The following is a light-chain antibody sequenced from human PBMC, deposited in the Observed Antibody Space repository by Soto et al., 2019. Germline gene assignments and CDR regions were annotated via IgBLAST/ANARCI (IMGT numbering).Light chain of an antibody. J-gene: IGLJ3*02. CDR2: SNN. CDR1: SSDIGSNV. CDR3: AAWDDSLNGL. V-gene: IGLV1-44*01. Sequence: QAVVTQPPSASGTPGQRVTISCSGSSSDIGSNVVNWYQHLPGTAPKLLIYSNNQRPSGVPDRFSGSKSGTSASLAISGLQSEDEADYYCAAWDDSLNGLFGGGTKVTVL.